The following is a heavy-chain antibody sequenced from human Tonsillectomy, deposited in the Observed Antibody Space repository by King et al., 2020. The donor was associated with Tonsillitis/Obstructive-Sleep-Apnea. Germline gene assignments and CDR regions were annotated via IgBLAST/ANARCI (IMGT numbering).Heavy chain of an antibody. CDR1: GGSISSGGYY. Sequence: QLQESGPGLVKPSQTLSLTCTVSGGSISSGGYYWSWIRQHPGKGLEWIGYIYNIGHTDYNPSLKSRVTISVDTSKNQFSLKLSSVTAADTAVYYCARGESPYYFDCWGQGTLVTVSS. J-gene: IGHJ4*02. CDR2: IYNIGHT. V-gene: IGHV4-31*03. CDR3: ARGESPYYFDC.